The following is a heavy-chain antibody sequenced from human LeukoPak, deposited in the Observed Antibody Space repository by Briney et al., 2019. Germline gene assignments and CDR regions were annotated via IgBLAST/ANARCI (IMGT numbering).Heavy chain of an antibody. D-gene: IGHD2-15*01. Sequence: GGSLRLSCAASGFTFSSYSLNWVRQAPGKGLEWVSFISSSSITIYYADSVKGRFTISRDNAEKSLYLQMNSLRAEDTAVYYCARDRGGSYSAIDYWGQGTLVSVSS. V-gene: IGHV3-48*04. CDR2: ISSSSITI. CDR3: ARDRGGSYSAIDY. J-gene: IGHJ4*02. CDR1: GFTFSSYS.